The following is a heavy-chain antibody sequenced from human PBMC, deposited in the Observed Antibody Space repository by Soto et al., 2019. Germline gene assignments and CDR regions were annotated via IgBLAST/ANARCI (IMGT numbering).Heavy chain of an antibody. CDR2: INGRSNYV. CDR3: AREDGVVGSSSAFDH. V-gene: IGHV3-21*01. J-gene: IGHJ4*02. Sequence: PGGSLRLSCVFSGFTFSTYTMNWVRQAPGKGLEWVSSINGRSNYVYYEDSGKGRFTISRDNAKNTLYLQMNRMRAEDTAIYYCAREDGVVGSSSAFDHLGLGTLVTVAA. D-gene: IGHD1-26*01. CDR1: GFTFSTYT.